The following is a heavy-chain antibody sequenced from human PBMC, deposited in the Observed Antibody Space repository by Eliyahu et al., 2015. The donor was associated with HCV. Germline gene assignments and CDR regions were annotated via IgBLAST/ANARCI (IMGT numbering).Heavy chain of an antibody. Sequence: QVQVQESGPGLVEPSGTLSLTCVVSDGSVSSNWWSWVRQPPGKGLEWIGEIFYSGRTNYNPSLKSRVTISVDRSKSQFSLRLNSVTAADTAVYYCARHRSGTNCHDYWGQGTLVTVSS. J-gene: IGHJ4*02. D-gene: IGHD1-1*01. CDR3: ARHRSGTNCHDY. CDR2: IFYSGRT. CDR1: DGSVSSNW. V-gene: IGHV4-4*02.